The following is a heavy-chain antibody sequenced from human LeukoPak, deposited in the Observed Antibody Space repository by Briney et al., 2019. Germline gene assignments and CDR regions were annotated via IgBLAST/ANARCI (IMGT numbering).Heavy chain of an antibody. CDR1: GGTFSSYA. CDR2: IIPIFGTA. CDR3: ARGRPLDYYYYYMDV. Sequence: SVKVSCKASGGTFSSYAISWVRQAPGQGLEWMGGIIPIFGTANYAQKFQGRVTITTDESTSTAYMELSSLRSEDTAVYYCARGRPLDYYYYYMDVWAKGPRSPSP. J-gene: IGHJ6*03. V-gene: IGHV1-69*05. D-gene: IGHD1-1*01.